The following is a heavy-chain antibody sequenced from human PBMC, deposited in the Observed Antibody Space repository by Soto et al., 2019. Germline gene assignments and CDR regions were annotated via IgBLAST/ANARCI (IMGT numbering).Heavy chain of an antibody. D-gene: IGHD4-17*01. CDR2: MSYDGTRT. J-gene: IGHJ5*02. CDR3: ARDRAYGDPNWFDP. V-gene: IGHV3-30-3*01. CDR1: GFTFTSYT. Sequence: QVQLVESGGGVVQPGGSLRLSCAASGFTFTSYTMHWVRQAPGKGLEWVAVMSYDGTRTDYVDAVKGRFTISRDTSKNTLYLQMNNLRPDDTAMYYFARDRAYGDPNWFDPWGQGTLVTVSS.